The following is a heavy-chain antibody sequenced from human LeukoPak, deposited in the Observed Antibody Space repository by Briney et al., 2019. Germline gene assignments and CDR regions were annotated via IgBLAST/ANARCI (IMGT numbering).Heavy chain of an antibody. Sequence: SETLSLTCAVYGGSFSGYYWSWIRQPPGKGLEWIGEINHSGSTNYNPSLKSRVTISVDTSKNQFSLKLSSVTAADTAVYYCARLIGPTTVTKNWFDPWGQGTLVTVSS. J-gene: IGHJ5*02. V-gene: IGHV4-34*01. D-gene: IGHD4-17*01. CDR1: GGSFSGYY. CDR3: ARLIGPTTVTKNWFDP. CDR2: INHSGST.